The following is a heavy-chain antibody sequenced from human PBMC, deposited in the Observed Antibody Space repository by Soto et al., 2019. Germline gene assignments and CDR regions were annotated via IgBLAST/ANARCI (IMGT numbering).Heavy chain of an antibody. V-gene: IGHV3-30*03. CDR2: IPYDGSNK. D-gene: IGHD2-8*02. CDR1: GFPFSSYG. CDR3: VWCQFYSDY. J-gene: IGHJ4*02. Sequence: QVQLVESGGGVVQPGRSLRLSCAASGFPFSSYGMHWVREAPGKGLEWVAVIPYDGSNKYYADSVKGRFTISRDNSARTLYLQLYSMIPENTALYYCVWCQFYSDYRGQGTLVTVSP.